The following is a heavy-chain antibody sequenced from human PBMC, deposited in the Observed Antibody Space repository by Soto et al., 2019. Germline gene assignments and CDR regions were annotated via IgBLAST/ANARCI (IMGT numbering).Heavy chain of an antibody. Sequence: PWGPLRLSCGASVFTFINFAMSWVRQAPGRGLEWVSGISASGRDIHYADSVKDRFTVSRDNSKNTLYLQMNSLRAEDTAIYYCAKGKTSGWYYFDYWGQGALVTVSS. CDR2: ISASGRDI. V-gene: IGHV3-23*01. D-gene: IGHD6-19*01. CDR1: VFTFINFA. J-gene: IGHJ4*02. CDR3: AKGKTSGWYYFDY.